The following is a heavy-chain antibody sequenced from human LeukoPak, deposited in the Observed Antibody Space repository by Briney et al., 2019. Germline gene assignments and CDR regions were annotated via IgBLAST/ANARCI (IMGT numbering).Heavy chain of an antibody. CDR3: ARVGGGSDPYFAMDV. J-gene: IGHJ6*02. D-gene: IGHD2-15*01. Sequence: SETLSLTCTVSGGSISSYYWSWIRQPPGEGLEWIGYIYYSGSTNYNPSLKSRVTISVDTSKNQFSLKVNSVTDADTAVYYCARVGGGSDPYFAMDVWGQGTTVTVSS. V-gene: IGHV4-59*08. CDR1: GGSISSYY. CDR2: IYYSGST.